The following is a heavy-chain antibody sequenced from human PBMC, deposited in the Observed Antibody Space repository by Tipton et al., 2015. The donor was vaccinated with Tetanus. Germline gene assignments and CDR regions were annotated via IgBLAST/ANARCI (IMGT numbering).Heavy chain of an antibody. V-gene: IGHV4-39*02. CDR1: GGAMNSGGQY. CDR3: AEGRRFCSSNSCHEYYFDS. D-gene: IGHD2-2*01. CDR2: VFDSGTS. J-gene: IGHJ4*02. Sequence: TLSLTCAVSGGAMNSGGQYWAWIRQPPGKGLEWIGSVFDSGTSYYNPSLKSRVTISVDTSKNHFSLRLSSVTAAETAVYYCAEGRRFCSSNSCHEYYFDSWGRGTLVTVSS.